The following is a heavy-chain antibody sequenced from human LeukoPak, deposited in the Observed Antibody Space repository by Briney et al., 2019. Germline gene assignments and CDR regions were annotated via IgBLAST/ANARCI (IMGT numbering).Heavy chain of an antibody. D-gene: IGHD6-19*01. Sequence: PGGSLRLSCAASGFTFSSYSMNWVRQAPGKGLEWVSSISSSSSYIYYADSVKGRFTISRDNAKNSLYLQMNSLRAEDTAVYYCARDRRAVAGNNYYYGMDVWGQGTTVTVSS. J-gene: IGHJ6*02. CDR2: ISSSSSYI. CDR3: ARDRRAVAGNNYYYGMDV. V-gene: IGHV3-21*04. CDR1: GFTFSSYS.